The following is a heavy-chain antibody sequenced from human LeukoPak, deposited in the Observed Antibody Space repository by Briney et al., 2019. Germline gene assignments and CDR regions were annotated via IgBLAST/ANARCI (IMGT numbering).Heavy chain of an antibody. V-gene: IGHV4-34*01. J-gene: IGHJ4*02. CDR3: ARGSDTAAGLY. CDR2: INHSGST. Sequence: SETLSLTCAVYGGSFSGYYWSWIRQPPGKALEWIGEINHSGSTNYNPSLKSRVSISVDSSKNQFSLKLSSVTAADTAVYYCARGSDTAAGLYWGQGTLVTVSS. CDR1: GGSFSGYY. D-gene: IGHD6-13*01.